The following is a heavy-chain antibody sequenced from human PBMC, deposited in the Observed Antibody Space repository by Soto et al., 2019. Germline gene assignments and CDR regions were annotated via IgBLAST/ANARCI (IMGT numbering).Heavy chain of an antibody. CDR2: IGGGDDDR. Sequence: GGSLRLSCAASGFTFSTYAMSWVRQTPGKGLEWVSGIGGGDDDRYYADSVKGRFTISRDNSKNTVFLQMSSLSAEDTARYYCAKDRQSYSSVWDPFDFWGQGTVVTVS. CDR3: AKDRQSYSSVWDPFDF. CDR1: GFTFSTYA. V-gene: IGHV3-23*01. D-gene: IGHD1-26*01. J-gene: IGHJ3*01.